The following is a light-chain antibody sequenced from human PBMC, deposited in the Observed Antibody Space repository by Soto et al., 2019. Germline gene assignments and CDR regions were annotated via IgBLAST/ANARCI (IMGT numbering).Light chain of an antibody. CDR1: QSVSSN. V-gene: IGKV3-15*01. CDR3: QHYHNWPPWT. CDR2: RAS. J-gene: IGKJ1*01. Sequence: EIVMTRSPATLSVSPGERATLSCRASQSVSSNLAWYQQKPGQAPRLLIYRASTRATGIPARFSGSGSGTDFTLTITSLQSEDFAVYYCQHYHNWPPWTFGQGTKVEIK.